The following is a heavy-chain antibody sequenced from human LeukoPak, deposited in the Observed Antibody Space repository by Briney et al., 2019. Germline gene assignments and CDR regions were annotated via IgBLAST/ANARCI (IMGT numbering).Heavy chain of an antibody. Sequence: ASVKVSCKASGYTFTGYYMHWVRQAPGQGLEWMGRINPNSGDTDYAQRFQGRVTMTRDTSINTAYMEVRRLTSDDTAVYYCARGPFSGWYVVDYWGQGTLVTVSS. V-gene: IGHV1-2*02. D-gene: IGHD6-19*01. J-gene: IGHJ4*02. CDR2: INPNSGDT. CDR1: GYTFTGYY. CDR3: ARGPFSGWYVVDY.